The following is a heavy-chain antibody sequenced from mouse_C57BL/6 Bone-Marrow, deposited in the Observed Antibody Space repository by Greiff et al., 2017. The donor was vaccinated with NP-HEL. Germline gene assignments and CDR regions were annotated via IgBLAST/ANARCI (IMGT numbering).Heavy chain of an antibody. V-gene: IGHV1-85*01. CDR3: ARTQGHYYGRNFDI. J-gene: IGHJ1*03. Sequence: QVQLQQSGPELVKPGASVKLSRKASGYTFTSYDINWVKQRPGQGLEWIGWIYPRDGSTKYNEKFKGKATLTVDTSSSTAYMELHSLTSEDSAVYFCARTQGHYYGRNFDIWGTGTTVTVSS. CDR2: IYPRDGST. CDR1: GYTFTSYD. D-gene: IGHD1-1*01.